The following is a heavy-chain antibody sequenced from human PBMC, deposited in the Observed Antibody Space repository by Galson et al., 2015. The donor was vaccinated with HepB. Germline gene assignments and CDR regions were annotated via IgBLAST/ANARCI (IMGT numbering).Heavy chain of an antibody. V-gene: IGHV3-23*01. D-gene: IGHD6-19*01. CDR1: GFTFSRYA. CDR3: TKESSGWYYGD. Sequence: SLRLSCAASGFTFSRYAMTWVRQAPGKGLEWVSAISGSGGSTYYADSVKGRFTISRDNSKDTLYLHMNSLRAEDTAVYYCTKESSGWYYGDWGQGTLVTVSS. CDR2: ISGSGGST. J-gene: IGHJ4*02.